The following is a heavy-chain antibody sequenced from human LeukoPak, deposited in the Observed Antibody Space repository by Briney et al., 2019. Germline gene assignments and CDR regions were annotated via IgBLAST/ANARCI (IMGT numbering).Heavy chain of an antibody. V-gene: IGHV4-31*03. Sequence: SETLSLTCTVSGGSVSSGNYYWSWIRQHPGKGLEWIGYIYYSGSTYYNPSLKSRVTISVDTSKNQFSLKLSSVTAADTAVYYCARTLVTAPYYFDYWGQGTLVTVSS. CDR2: IYYSGST. D-gene: IGHD2-21*02. CDR3: ARTLVTAPYYFDY. J-gene: IGHJ4*02. CDR1: GGSVSSGNYY.